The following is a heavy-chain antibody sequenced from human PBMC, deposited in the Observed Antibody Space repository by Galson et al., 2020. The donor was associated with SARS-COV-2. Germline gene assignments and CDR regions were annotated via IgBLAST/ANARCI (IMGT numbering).Heavy chain of an antibody. CDR1: GGTFSSYA. CDR3: ARDLTTVAGDYYYYYYMDV. CDR2: IIPILGIA. J-gene: IGHJ6*03. D-gene: IGHD6-19*01. Sequence: SVKVSCKASGGTFSSYAISWVRQAPGHGLAWMGGIIPILGIANYAQKFQGRVTITADKSTSTAYMELSSLRSEDTAVYYCARDLTTVAGDYYYYYYMDVWGKGTTVTVSS. V-gene: IGHV1-69*10.